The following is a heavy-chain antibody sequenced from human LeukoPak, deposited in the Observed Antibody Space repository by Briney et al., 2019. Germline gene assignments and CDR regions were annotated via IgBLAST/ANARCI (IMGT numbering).Heavy chain of an antibody. V-gene: IGHV3-74*01. CDR1: GFTFSSYW. CDR2: INSDGSST. Sequence: GGSLRLSCAASGFTFSSYWMHWVRQAPGKGLVWVSRINSDGSSTSYADSVKGRFTISRDNAKNSLYLQMNSLRAEDTALYYCAKGFGYSSSWYVSYFDYWGQGTLVTVSS. CDR3: AKGFGYSSSWYVSYFDY. D-gene: IGHD6-13*01. J-gene: IGHJ4*02.